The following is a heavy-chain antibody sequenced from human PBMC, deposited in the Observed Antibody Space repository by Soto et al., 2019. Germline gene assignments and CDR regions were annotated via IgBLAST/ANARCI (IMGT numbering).Heavy chain of an antibody. V-gene: IGHV4-30-4*01. CDR1: GGSISSGDYY. J-gene: IGHJ3*02. Sequence: QVQLQESGPGLVKPSQTLSLTCTVSGGSISSGDYYWSWIRQPPGKGLEWIGYIYYSGSTYYNPSLKSRVTISVDTSKNQFSLRLSSVTAADTAVYYCARGGGYGQADDAFDIWGQGTMVTVSS. CDR3: ARGGGYGQADDAFDI. CDR2: IYYSGST. D-gene: IGHD5-12*01.